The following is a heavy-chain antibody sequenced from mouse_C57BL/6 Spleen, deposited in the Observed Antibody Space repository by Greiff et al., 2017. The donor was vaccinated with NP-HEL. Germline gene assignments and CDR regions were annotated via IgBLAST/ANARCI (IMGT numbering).Heavy chain of an antibody. D-gene: IGHD1-1*01. J-gene: IGHJ3*01. Sequence: EVQLQQSGTVLARPGASVKMSCKTSGYTFTSYWMHWVKQRPGQGLEWIGAIYPGNSDTSYNQKFKGKAQLTAVTSASTAYMELSSLTNEDTAVYYCTTLNYYDSSPWFAYWGQGTLVTVSA. CDR3: TTLNYYDSSPWFAY. CDR1: GYTFTSYW. CDR2: IYPGNSDT. V-gene: IGHV1-5*01.